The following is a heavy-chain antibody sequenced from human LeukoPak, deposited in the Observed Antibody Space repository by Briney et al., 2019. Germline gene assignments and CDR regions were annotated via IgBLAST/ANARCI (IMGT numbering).Heavy chain of an antibody. CDR3: ARGPLTWSDP. J-gene: IGHJ5*02. CDR2: ISSGGTTI. CDR1: GFTFSDNY. V-gene: IGHV3-11*01. Sequence: GGSLRLSCAASGFTFSDNYMSWIRQAPGKGLEWVSYISSGGTTIYYADSVKGRFTISRDNAKKSLYLQMSSLTAEDTAVYYCARGPLTWSDPWGQGTLVTVSS.